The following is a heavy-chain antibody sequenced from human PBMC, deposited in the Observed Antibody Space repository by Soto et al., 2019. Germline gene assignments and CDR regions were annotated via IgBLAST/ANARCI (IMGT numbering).Heavy chain of an antibody. CDR2: ISSSSSYI. CDR1: GFTFSSYS. J-gene: IGHJ6*02. V-gene: IGHV3-21*01. Sequence: EVQLVESGGGLVKPGGSLRLSCAASGFTFSSYSMNWVRQAPGKGLEWVSSISSSSSYIYYADSVKGRFTISRDNAKNSLYLQMNSLRAEDTAVYYYQKQTGGGYYYGMDVWGQGTTVTVSS. D-gene: IGHD3-16*01. CDR3: QKQTGGGYYYGMDV.